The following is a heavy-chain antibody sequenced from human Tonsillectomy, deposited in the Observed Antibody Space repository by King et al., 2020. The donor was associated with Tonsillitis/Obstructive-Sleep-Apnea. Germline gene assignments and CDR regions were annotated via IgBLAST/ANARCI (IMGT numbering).Heavy chain of an antibody. CDR1: GFTVSSNY. CDR3: AIGADYMDV. V-gene: IGHV3-53*01. Sequence: VQLVESGGGLIQPGGSLRLSCAASGFTVSSNYMNWVRQAPGKGLEWVSVIYSGGTTSYADSLKGRFTISRDTSKNTLYLQMNSLRAADTAVYYCAIGADYMDVWGKGTTVTVSS. J-gene: IGHJ6*03. CDR2: IYSGGTT.